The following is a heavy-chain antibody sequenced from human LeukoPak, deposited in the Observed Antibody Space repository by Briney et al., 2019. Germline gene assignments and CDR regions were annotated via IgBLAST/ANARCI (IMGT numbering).Heavy chain of an antibody. V-gene: IGHV1-2*02. J-gene: IGHJ6*03. CDR1: GYSFTGYY. CDR2: INPNSGGT. CDR3: ARSGGSGSYYMDV. Sequence: ASVKVSCKASGYSFTGYYMHWVRQAPGQGLEWMGWINPNSGGTNYAQKFQGRVTMTRDTSISTAYMELSRLRSDDTAVYYCARSGGSGSYYMDVWGKGTTVTISS. D-gene: IGHD3-10*01.